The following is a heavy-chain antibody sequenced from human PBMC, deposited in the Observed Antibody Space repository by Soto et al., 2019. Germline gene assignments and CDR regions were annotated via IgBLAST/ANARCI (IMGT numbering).Heavy chain of an antibody. J-gene: IGHJ4*02. D-gene: IGHD1-26*01. V-gene: IGHV1-18*01. CDR3: AREGRPADY. Sequence: QVQLVQSGAEVKKPGASVKVSCKASGYTFTNYGISWVRQAPGQGLEWMGWIRAYNGNTKYAQKLQGRVTMTTDTSPSTAYMELRSLSSDGTAVYYCAREGRPADYWCQGTLVTVSS. CDR1: GYTFTNYG. CDR2: IRAYNGNT.